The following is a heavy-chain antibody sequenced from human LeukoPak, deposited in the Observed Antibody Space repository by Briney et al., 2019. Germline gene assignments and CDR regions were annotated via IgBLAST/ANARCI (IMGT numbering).Heavy chain of an antibody. V-gene: IGHV3-21*01. CDR1: GFTFSSYS. CDR2: ISSSSSYI. D-gene: IGHD6-6*01. J-gene: IGHJ4*02. Sequence: GGSLRLSCAASGFTFSSYSMNWDRQAPGRGLEWVSSISSSSSYIYYADSVKGRFTISRDNAKNSLYLQMNGLRAEDTAVYYCARDRIAARPLDYWGQGTLLTVSS. CDR3: ARDRIAARPLDY.